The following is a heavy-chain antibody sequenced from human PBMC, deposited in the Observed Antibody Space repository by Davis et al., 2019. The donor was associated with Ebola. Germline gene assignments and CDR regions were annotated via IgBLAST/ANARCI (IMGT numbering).Heavy chain of an antibody. CDR2: IESDGSKT. Sequence: GESLKISCAASGFTLSRYWMYWVRQVPGKGLVRVSSIESDGSKTKYADSVKGRFTISRDNAKNTLYLQMNSLRVEDTAVYYCARDPGVLRFLEWSAYYNMDIWGQGTTVTVSS. V-gene: IGHV3-74*01. D-gene: IGHD3-3*01. J-gene: IGHJ6*01. CDR1: GFTLSRYW. CDR3: ARDPGVLRFLEWSAYYNMDI.